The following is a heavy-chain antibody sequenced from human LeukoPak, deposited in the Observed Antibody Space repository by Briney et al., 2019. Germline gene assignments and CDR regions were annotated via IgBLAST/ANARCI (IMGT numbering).Heavy chain of an antibody. J-gene: IGHJ4*02. D-gene: IGHD2-15*01. V-gene: IGHV4-4*02. CDR2: IYHSGST. CDR3: ASLWCSGGSCYSGLNFDY. CDR1: GGSISSSNW. Sequence: SETLSLTCAVSGGSISSSNWWSWVRQPPGKGLEWIGEIYHSGSTTYNPSLKSRVTISVDKSKNQFSLKLSSVTAADTAVYYCASLWCSGGSCYSGLNFDYWGQGTLVTVSS.